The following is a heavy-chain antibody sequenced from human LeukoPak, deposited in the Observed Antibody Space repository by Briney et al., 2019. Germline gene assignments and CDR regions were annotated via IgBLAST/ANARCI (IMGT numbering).Heavy chain of an antibody. Sequence: PGRSLRLSCAASGFTFSSYAMHWVRQAPGKGLEWVGRTKNKAESHITDYAASVKGRFLSSRDGSKNSLYLQMNSLQTDDTGIYYCARDTAAALDYWGQGNLVTVSS. CDR2: TKNKAESHIT. CDR1: GFTFSSYA. CDR3: ARDTAAALDY. V-gene: IGHV3-72*01. D-gene: IGHD6-13*01. J-gene: IGHJ4*02.